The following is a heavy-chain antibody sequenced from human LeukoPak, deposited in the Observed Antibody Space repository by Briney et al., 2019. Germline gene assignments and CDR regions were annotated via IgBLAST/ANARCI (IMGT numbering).Heavy chain of an antibody. CDR1: GDSVSSNSAA. J-gene: IGHJ6*02. CDR3: ARGEYQLLYYYYYGMDV. V-gene: IGHV6-1*01. D-gene: IGHD2-2*01. Sequence: KPSQTPSLTCAISGDSVSSNSAAWNWIRQSPSRGLEWLGRTYYRSKWYNDYAVSVKSRITINPDTSKNQFSLQLNSVTPEDTAVYYCARGEYQLLYYYYYGMDVWGQGTTVTVSS. CDR2: TYYRSKWYN.